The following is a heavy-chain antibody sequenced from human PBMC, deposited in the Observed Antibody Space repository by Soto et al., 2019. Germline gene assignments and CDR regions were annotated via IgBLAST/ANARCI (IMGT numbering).Heavy chain of an antibody. CDR2: IYHSGSI. CDR3: ARAARGYSYFEY. J-gene: IGHJ4*02. Sequence: SETLSLTCAVSGGSITSNNWWSWVRQPPGKGLEWIGEIYHSGSINYNPSLNSRVTISVDKSKNHFSLNLISVTAADTAVYYCARAARGYSYFEYWGQGTLVTVSS. V-gene: IGHV4-4*02. CDR1: GGSITSNNW. D-gene: IGHD5-18*01.